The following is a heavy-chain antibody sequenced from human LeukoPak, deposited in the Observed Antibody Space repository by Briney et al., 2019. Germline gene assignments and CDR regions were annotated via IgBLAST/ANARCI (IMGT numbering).Heavy chain of an antibody. V-gene: IGHV4-34*01. J-gene: IGHJ4*02. CDR2: INHSGST. Sequence: KPSETLSLTCAVYGGSFSGYYWSWIRQPPGKGLEWIGEINHSGSTNYNPSLKSRVTISVDTSKNQFSLKLSSVTAADTAVYYCARRGFYGSGSYRGIIDHWGQGTLVTVSS. D-gene: IGHD3-10*01. CDR1: GGSFSGYY. CDR3: ARRGFYGSGSYRGIIDH.